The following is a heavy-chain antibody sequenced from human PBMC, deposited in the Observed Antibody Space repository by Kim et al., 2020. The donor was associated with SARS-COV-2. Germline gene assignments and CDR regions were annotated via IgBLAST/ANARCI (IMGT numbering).Heavy chain of an antibody. CDR1: GFTVSSNY. CDR2: IYSGGST. J-gene: IGHJ6*02. V-gene: IGHV3-53*01. CDR3: ARTGRRVYGMDV. Sequence: GGSLRLSCAASGFTVSSNYMSWVRQAPGKGLEWVSVIYSGGSTYYADSVKGRFTISRDNSKNTLYLQMNSLRAEDTAVYYCARTGRRVYGMDVWGQGTTVTVSS. D-gene: IGHD2-15*01.